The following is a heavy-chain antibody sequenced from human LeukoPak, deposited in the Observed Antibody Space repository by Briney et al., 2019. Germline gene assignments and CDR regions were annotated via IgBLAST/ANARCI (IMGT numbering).Heavy chain of an antibody. D-gene: IGHD3-10*01. CDR1: GGSVSSGSYY. CDR3: ARGKRITMVRGVTAKKYNWFDP. Sequence: SETLSLTCTVSGGSVSSGSYYWSWIRQPPGKGLEWIGYIYYSGSTNYNPSLKSRVTISVDTSKNQFSLKLSSVTAADTAVYYCARGKRITMVRGVTAKKYNWFDPWGQGTLVTVSS. CDR2: IYYSGST. J-gene: IGHJ5*02. V-gene: IGHV4-61*01.